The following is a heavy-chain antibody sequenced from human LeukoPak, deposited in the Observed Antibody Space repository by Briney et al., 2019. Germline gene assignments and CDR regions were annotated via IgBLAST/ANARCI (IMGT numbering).Heavy chain of an antibody. CDR2: IYSGGST. CDR3: ARDIAYDSSGYYSPHFDY. CDR1: RFSFSDYY. J-gene: IGHJ4*02. Sequence: GGSLRLSCAASRFSFSDYYMSWIRQAPGRGLEWVSVIYSGGSTYYADSVKGRFTISRDNSKNTLYLQMNSLRAEDTAVYYCARDIAYDSSGYYSPHFDYWGQGTLVTVSS. V-gene: IGHV3-53*01. D-gene: IGHD3-22*01.